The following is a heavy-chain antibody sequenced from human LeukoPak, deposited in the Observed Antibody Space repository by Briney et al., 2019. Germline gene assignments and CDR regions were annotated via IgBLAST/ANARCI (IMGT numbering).Heavy chain of an antibody. CDR3: AKDLTTPGDY. J-gene: IGHJ4*02. CDR2: IRYDGSNK. CDR1: GFTFSTYG. D-gene: IGHD4/OR15-4a*01. V-gene: IGHV3-30*02. Sequence: GGSLRLSCAASGFTFSTYGMYWVRQAPGKGLEWVAYIRYDGSNKYYADSVKGRFTISRDNSKNTLYLQMNSLRAEDTAVYYCAKDLTTPGDYWGQGTLVTVSS.